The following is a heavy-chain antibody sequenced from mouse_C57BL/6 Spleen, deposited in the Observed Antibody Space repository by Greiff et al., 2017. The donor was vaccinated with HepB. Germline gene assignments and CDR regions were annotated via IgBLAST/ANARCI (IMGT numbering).Heavy chain of an antibody. V-gene: IGHV1-76*01. CDR1: GYTFTDYY. Sequence: VKLQESGAELVRPGASVKLSCKASGYTFTDYYINWVKQRPGQGLEWIARIYPGSGNTYYNEKFKGKATLTAEKSSSTAYMQLSSLTSEDSAVYFCAIITTGYFDVWGTGTTVTVSS. CDR3: AIITTGYFDV. J-gene: IGHJ1*03. CDR2: IYPGSGNT. D-gene: IGHD1-1*01.